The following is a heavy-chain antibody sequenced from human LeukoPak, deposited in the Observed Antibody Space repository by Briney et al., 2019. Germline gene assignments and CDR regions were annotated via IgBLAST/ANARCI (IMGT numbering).Heavy chain of an antibody. CDR3: ARDQSNRNEKDY. D-gene: IGHD1-1*01. CDR2: ISSSSSYI. V-gene: IGHV3-21*01. J-gene: IGHJ4*02. Sequence: GGSLRLSCAASGFTFSSYSMNWVRQAPGKGLEWVSSISSSSSYIYYADSVKGRFTISRDNAKNSLYLQMNSLRAEDTAVYYCARDQSNRNEKDYWGQGTLVTVSS. CDR1: GFTFSSYS.